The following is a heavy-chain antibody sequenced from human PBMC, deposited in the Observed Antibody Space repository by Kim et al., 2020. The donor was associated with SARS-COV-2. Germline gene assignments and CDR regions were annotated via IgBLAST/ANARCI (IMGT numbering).Heavy chain of an antibody. CDR2: ISSSSSYI. J-gene: IGHJ3*02. D-gene: IGHD1-26*01. Sequence: GGSLRLSCAASGFTFSSYSMNWVRQAPGKGLEWVSSISSSSSYIYYADSVKGRFTISRDNAKNSLYLQMNSLRAEDTAVYYCARDPAPIVGATGSAFDIWGQGTMVTVSS. V-gene: IGHV3-21*01. CDR3: ARDPAPIVGATGSAFDI. CDR1: GFTFSSYS.